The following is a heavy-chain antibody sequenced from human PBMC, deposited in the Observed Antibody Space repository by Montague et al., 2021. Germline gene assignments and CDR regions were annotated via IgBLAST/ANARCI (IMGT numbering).Heavy chain of an antibody. J-gene: IGHJ6*02. CDR3: ARHPHSGYYVYYYGVDV. D-gene: IGHD5-12*01. Sequence: SETLSLTCTVSGGSISSSSYYWGWIRQPPGKGLEWIGSIYYSGSTYYNPSLKSRVTISVDTSKNQFSLKLSSVTAADTAVYYCARHPHSGYYVYYYGVDVWGQGTTVTVSS. V-gene: IGHV4-39*01. CDR1: GGSISSSSYY. CDR2: IYYSGST.